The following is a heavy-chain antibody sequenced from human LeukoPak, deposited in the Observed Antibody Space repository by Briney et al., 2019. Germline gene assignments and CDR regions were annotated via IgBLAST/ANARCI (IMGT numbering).Heavy chain of an antibody. CDR1: GGSFSGYY. D-gene: IGHD3-22*01. V-gene: IGHV4-34*01. J-gene: IGHJ6*02. Sequence: SETLSLTCAVYGGSFSGYYWSWIRQPPGKGLEWIGEINHSGSTNYNPSLKSRVTISVDTSKNQFSLKLSSVTAADTAVYYCARDCIVDSSGYYYYYYGMDVWGQGTTVTVSS. CDR2: INHSGST. CDR3: ARDCIVDSSGYYYYYYGMDV.